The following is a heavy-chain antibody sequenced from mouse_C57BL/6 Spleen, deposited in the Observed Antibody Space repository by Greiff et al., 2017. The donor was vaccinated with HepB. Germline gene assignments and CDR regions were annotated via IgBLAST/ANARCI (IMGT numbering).Heavy chain of an antibody. CDR1: GFTFSDYG. Sequence: EVMLVESGGGLVKPGGSLKLSCAASGFTFSDYGMHWVRQAPEKGLEWVAYISSGSSTIYYADTVKGRFTISRDNAKNTLFLQMTSLRSEDTAMYYCARRSNYGSRGDYFDYWGQGTTLTVSS. D-gene: IGHD1-1*01. J-gene: IGHJ2*01. V-gene: IGHV5-17*01. CDR3: ARRSNYGSRGDYFDY. CDR2: ISSGSSTI.